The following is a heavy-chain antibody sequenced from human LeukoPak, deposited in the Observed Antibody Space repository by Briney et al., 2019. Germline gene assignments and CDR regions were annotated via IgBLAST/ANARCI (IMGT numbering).Heavy chain of an antibody. CDR1: GGSISSYY. CDR2: IYYSGSS. Sequence: SETLSLTCTVSGGSISSYYWSWIRQPPGKGLEWIGYIYYSGSSNYNPSLKSRVTISVDTSKNQFSLKLTSVTAADTAMYYCARVDSNHDAFDIWGQGTVVTVSS. CDR3: ARVDSNHDAFDI. J-gene: IGHJ3*02. D-gene: IGHD3-9*01. V-gene: IGHV4-59*01.